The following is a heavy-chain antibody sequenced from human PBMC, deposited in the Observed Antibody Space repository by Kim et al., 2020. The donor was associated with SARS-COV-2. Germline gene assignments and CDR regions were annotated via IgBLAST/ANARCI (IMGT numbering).Heavy chain of an antibody. J-gene: IGHJ3*01. CDR2: T. V-gene: IGHV5-51*01. Sequence: TRYNRAFEGQVTISDDKSISTVFLHWGSLKASDTAMYYCARSYGDQAFDVWGQGTMITVSS. D-gene: IGHD4-17*01. CDR3: ARSYGDQAFDV.